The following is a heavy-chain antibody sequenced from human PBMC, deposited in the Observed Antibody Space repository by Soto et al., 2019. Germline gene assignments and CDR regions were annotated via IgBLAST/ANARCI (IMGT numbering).Heavy chain of an antibody. V-gene: IGHV4-59*12. CDR1: GGSISSYY. D-gene: IGHD1-26*01. CDR3: ARESAIRATLLDY. Sequence: SETLSLTCTVSGGSISSYYWSWIRQPPGKGLEWIGYIYYSGSTNYNPSLKSRVTISVDTSKNTLYLQMNSLRAEDTAVYYCARESAIRATLLDYWGQGTLVTVSS. J-gene: IGHJ4*02. CDR2: IYYSGST.